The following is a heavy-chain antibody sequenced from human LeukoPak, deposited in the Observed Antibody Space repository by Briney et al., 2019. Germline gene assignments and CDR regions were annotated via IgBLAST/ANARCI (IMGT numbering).Heavy chain of an antibody. CDR1: GGSINGYY. CDR2: IYTSGST. J-gene: IGHJ4*02. CDR3: ARDPRGYSYGRGSGLDY. D-gene: IGHD5-18*01. Sequence: PSETLSLTCTVSGGSINGYYWSWIRQPAGKGLEWIGRIYTSGSTNYNPSLKSRVTISVDTSKNQFSLKLSSVTAADTAVYYCARDPRGYSYGRGSGLDYWGQGTLVTVSS. V-gene: IGHV4-4*07.